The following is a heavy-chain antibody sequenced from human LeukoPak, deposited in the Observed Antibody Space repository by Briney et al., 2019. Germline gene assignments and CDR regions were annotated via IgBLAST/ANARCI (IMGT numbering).Heavy chain of an antibody. CDR2: ISSSSSYI. V-gene: IGHV3-21*01. D-gene: IGHD3-16*02. Sequence: GRSLRLSCAASGFTFSSYGMHWVRQAPGKGLEWVSSISSSSSYIYYADSVKGRFTISRDNAKNSLYLQMNSLRAEDTAVYYCARDPYDYVWGSYLPPSYWGQGTLVTVSS. J-gene: IGHJ4*02. CDR1: GFTFSSYG. CDR3: ARDPYDYVWGSYLPPSY.